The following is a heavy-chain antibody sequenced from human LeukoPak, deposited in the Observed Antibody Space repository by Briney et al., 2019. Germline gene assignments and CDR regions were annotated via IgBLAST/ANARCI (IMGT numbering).Heavy chain of an antibody. V-gene: IGHV3-30-3*01. CDR3: ARGLDYDILTGPMIALLPSGMDV. CDR1: GFTFSSYA. Sequence: PGRSLRLSCAASGFTFSSYAMHWVRQAPGKGLEWVAVISYDGSNKYYADSVKGRFTISKDNSKNTMYLQMNSLTAEDTAVYYCARGLDYDILTGPMIALLPSGMDVWGQGTTVTVSS. J-gene: IGHJ6*02. D-gene: IGHD3-9*01. CDR2: ISYDGSNK.